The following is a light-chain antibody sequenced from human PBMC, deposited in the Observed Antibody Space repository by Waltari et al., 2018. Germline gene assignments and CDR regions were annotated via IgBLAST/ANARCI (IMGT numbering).Light chain of an antibody. Sequence: DIQMTQSPSTLSASVGDRVTITCRASQSIGSWLAWYQQKPGKGPKLLIYEATSLESGVTSRFSASGSGTEFTLTISSLQPDDFATYYCQRYNSYPITFGPGTKVDI. CDR1: QSIGSW. J-gene: IGKJ3*01. V-gene: IGKV1-5*03. CDR2: EAT. CDR3: QRYNSYPIT.